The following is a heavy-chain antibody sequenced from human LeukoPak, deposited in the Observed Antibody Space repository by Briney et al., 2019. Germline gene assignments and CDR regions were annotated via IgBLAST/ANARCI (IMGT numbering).Heavy chain of an antibody. D-gene: IGHD6-19*01. CDR2: IYYSGST. V-gene: IGHV4-59*01. CDR1: GGSISSYY. CDR3: ARARQWSVYFDY. Sequence: PSETLSLTCTVSGGSISSYYWSWIRQPPGKGLEWIGYIYYSGSTNYNPSLKSRVTISVDTSKNQFSLKLSSVTAADTAVYYCARARQWSVYFDYWGQGTLVTVSS. J-gene: IGHJ4*02.